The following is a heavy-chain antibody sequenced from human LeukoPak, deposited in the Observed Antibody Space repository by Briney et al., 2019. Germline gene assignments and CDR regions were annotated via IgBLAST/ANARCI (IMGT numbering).Heavy chain of an antibody. CDR3: AREKMGSSGWNDAFDI. CDR1: GGSISSYY. Sequence: SETLSLTCTVSGGSISSYYWSWIRQPPGKGLEWIGYIYYSGSTNYNPSLKGRVTMSVDTSKNQLSLKLSSVTAADTAVYYCAREKMGSSGWNDAFDIWGQGTMVTVSS. D-gene: IGHD6-19*01. CDR2: IYYSGST. V-gene: IGHV4-59*01. J-gene: IGHJ3*02.